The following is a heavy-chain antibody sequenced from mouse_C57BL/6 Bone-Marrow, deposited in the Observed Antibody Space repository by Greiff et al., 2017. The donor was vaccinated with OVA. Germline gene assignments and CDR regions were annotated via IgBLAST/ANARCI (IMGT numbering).Heavy chain of an antibody. CDR1: GYTFTSYW. D-gene: IGHD3-3*01. V-gene: IGHV1-64*01. Sequence: VQLQQPGAELVKPGASVKLFCKASGYTFTSYWMHWVKQRPGQGLEWIGMIHPNSGSTNYNEKFKSKATLTVDKSSSTAYMQLSSLTSEDSAVYYCASPGTGYYFDYWGQGTTLTVSS. J-gene: IGHJ2*01. CDR2: IHPNSGST. CDR3: ASPGTGYYFDY.